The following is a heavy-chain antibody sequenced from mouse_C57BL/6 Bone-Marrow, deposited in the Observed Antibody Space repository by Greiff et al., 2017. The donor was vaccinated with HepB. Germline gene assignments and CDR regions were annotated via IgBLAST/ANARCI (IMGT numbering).Heavy chain of an antibody. J-gene: IGHJ1*03. CDR3: ARKGTWYFDV. CDR1: GYTFTSYW. CDR2: IHPNSGST. V-gene: IGHV1-64*01. Sequence: QVQLQQPGAELVKPGASVKLSCKASGYTFTSYWMHWVKQRPGQGLEWIGMIHPNSGSTNYNEKFKSKATLTVDKSTSTAYMQLSSLTSGDSAVYYGARKGTWYFDVWGTGTTVTVSS.